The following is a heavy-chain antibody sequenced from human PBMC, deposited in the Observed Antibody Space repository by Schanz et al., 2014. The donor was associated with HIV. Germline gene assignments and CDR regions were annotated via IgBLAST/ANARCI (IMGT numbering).Heavy chain of an antibody. V-gene: IGHV3-72*01. CDR3: ARWRSGAPSN. D-gene: IGHD3-10*01. CDR2: SKNKANGYIT. Sequence: EVQLEESGGGLVKPGGSLRLSCAASGFTFSIYSMNWVRQAPGKGLEWVGRSKNKANGYITEYTASVKGRFTISRDDSRNSLYLQMNSLKTEDTAVYFCARWRSGAPSNWGQGTLVTVSS. CDR1: GFTFSIYS. J-gene: IGHJ4*02.